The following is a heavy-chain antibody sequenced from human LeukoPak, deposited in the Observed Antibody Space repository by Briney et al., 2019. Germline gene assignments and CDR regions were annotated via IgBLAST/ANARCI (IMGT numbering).Heavy chain of an antibody. J-gene: IGHJ4*02. D-gene: IGHD3-22*01. V-gene: IGHV4-31*03. CDR2: IYYSGST. CDR1: GGSISSGGYY. CDR3: ARCYGYSGYFNY. Sequence: SQTLSLTCTVSGGSISSGGYYWSWIRQHPGKGLEWIGYIYYSGSTYYNPSLKSRVTISVDTSKNHFSLRLSSVTAGDTAVYYCARCYGYSGYFNYWGQGTLVTVSS.